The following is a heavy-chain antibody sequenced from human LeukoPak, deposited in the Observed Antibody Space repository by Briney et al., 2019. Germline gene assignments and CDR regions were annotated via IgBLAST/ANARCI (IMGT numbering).Heavy chain of an antibody. CDR3: AKVILGVNVPHWFDP. D-gene: IGHD3-3*01. Sequence: GGSLRLSCAVSGFTFSSYAVSWVRQAPGKGLAWVSALSSGGATTYYADSVKGRFSISRDNSKNTLYLQMSSLRAEDTAIYYCAKVILGVNVPHWFDPWGQGTLVTVSS. CDR1: GFTFSSYA. J-gene: IGHJ5*02. V-gene: IGHV3-23*01. CDR2: LSSGGATT.